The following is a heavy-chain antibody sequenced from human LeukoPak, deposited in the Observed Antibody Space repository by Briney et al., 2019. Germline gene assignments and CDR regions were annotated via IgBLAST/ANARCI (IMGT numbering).Heavy chain of an antibody. CDR2: IYTSGST. V-gene: IGHV4-4*07. CDR1: GGSISSYY. J-gene: IGHJ4*02. CDR3: ARESSSWPRRFDY. Sequence: SETLSLTCTVSGGSISSYYWNWIRRPAGKGLEWIGRIYTSGSTNYNPSLKSRVTMSVDTSKNQFSLKLSSVTAADTAVYYCARESSSWPRRFDYWGQGTLVTVSS. D-gene: IGHD6-13*01.